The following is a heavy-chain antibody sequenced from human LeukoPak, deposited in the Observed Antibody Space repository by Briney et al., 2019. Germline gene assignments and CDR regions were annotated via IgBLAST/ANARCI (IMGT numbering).Heavy chain of an antibody. Sequence: GGSLRLSCTASGFTFGDYAMSWVRQAPGKGLEWGGFIRSKAYGGTTEYAASVKGRFTISRDDSKSIAYLQMNSLKTEDTAVYYCTRSYYYDSSGYYHFDFWGQGTLVTVSS. J-gene: IGHJ4*02. CDR2: IRSKAYGGTT. CDR1: GFTFGDYA. V-gene: IGHV3-49*04. CDR3: TRSYYYDSSGYYHFDF. D-gene: IGHD3-22*01.